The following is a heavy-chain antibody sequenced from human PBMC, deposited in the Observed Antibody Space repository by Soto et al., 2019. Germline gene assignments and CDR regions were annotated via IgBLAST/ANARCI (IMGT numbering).Heavy chain of an antibody. J-gene: IGHJ6*02. CDR1: GGTFSSYA. Sequence: GASVKVSCKASGGTFSSYAISWVRQAPGQRREKKGEIIPIFDTANYAQKFQSRVTITADESTSTAYMELSSLRSEDTAVYYCARRTPHMYYVFWSGYLMGGQRADYGMDVWGQGTTVTVSS. CDR3: ARRTPHMYYVFWSGYLMGGQRADYGMDV. CDR2: IIPIFDTA. D-gene: IGHD3-3*01. V-gene: IGHV1-69*13.